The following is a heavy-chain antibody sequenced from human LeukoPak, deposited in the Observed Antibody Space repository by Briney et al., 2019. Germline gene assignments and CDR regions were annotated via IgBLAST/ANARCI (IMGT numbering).Heavy chain of an antibody. J-gene: IGHJ4*02. CDR1: GGSISSGDYY. CDR2: IYYSGST. D-gene: IGHD3-16*01. CDR3: ARDWGLTTPGYYFDY. V-gene: IGHV4-30-4*08. Sequence: SETLSLTCTVSGGSISSGDYYWSWIRQPPGKGLEWIGYIYYSGSTYYNPSLKSRVTISVDTSKNQFSLKLSSVTAADTAVYYCARDWGLTTPGYYFDYWGQGTLVTVSS.